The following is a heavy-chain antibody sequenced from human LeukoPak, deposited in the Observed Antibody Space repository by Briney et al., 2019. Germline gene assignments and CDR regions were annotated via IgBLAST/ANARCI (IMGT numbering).Heavy chain of an antibody. CDR1: GGSIGSYY. D-gene: IGHD6-19*01. CDR2: IYTSGST. J-gene: IGHJ6*02. CDR3: ARTYSSGSPYGMDV. V-gene: IGHV4-4*07. Sequence: PSETLSLTCTVSGGSIGSYYWSWIRQPAGKGLEWIGRIYTSGSTNYNPSLKSRVTMSVDTSKNQFSLKLSSVTAADTAVYYCARTYSSGSPYGMDVWGQGTTVTVSS.